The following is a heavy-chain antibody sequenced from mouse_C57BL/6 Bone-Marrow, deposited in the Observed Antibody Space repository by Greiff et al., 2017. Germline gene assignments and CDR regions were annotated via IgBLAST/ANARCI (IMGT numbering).Heavy chain of an antibody. V-gene: IGHV5-9*01. CDR1: GFTFSSYT. D-gene: IGHD1-1*01. Sequence: EVKVVESGGGLVKPGGSLKLSCAASGFTFSSYTMSWVRQTPEKRLQWVAAISGGGGNTYYPDSVKGRFTISRDNDKNILYLQMRSLRSEDTALYYCSRQVTTVLATRYFDVWGTGTTVTVSS. CDR3: SRQVTTVLATRYFDV. CDR2: ISGGGGNT. J-gene: IGHJ1*03.